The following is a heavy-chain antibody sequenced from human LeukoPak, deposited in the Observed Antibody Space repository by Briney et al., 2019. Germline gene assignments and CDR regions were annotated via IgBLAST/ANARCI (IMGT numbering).Heavy chain of an antibody. CDR1: GFTFSTYS. D-gene: IGHD3-10*01. V-gene: IGHV3-21*01. J-gene: IGHJ4*02. CDR3: ARGTLLPRNYYGSGSFSH. Sequence: GGSLRLSCAASGFTFSTYSMNWVRQAPGKGLEWVSSISSGSSYIYYADSVKGRFTISRDNAKNSLYLQMNSLRAEDTAVYFCARGTLLPRNYYGSGSFSHWGQGTLVTVSS. CDR2: ISSGSSYI.